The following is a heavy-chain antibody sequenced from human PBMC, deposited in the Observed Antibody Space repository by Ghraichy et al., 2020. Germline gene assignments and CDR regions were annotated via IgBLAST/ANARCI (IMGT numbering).Heavy chain of an antibody. D-gene: IGHD2-2*01. CDR2: IYHNGRT. J-gene: IGHJ5*02. Sequence: SETLSLTCTVSGDSLNNYYWSWIRQAPGKGLEWIGSIYHNGRTKYNPSLKSRVTMSVDTSKNQFSLSLTSVTAADTAVFYCARDQEWRASSSGFDPWGQGTLFSF. V-gene: IGHV4-59*01. CDR1: GDSLNNYY. CDR3: ARDQEWRASSSGFDP.